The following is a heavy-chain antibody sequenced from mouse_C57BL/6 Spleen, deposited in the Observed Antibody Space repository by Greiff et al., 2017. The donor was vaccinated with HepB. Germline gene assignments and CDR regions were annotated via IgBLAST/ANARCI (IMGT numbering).Heavy chain of an antibody. CDR2: IYPYNGVS. CDR1: GYSFTGYY. D-gene: IGHD1-1*01. V-gene: IGHV1-31*01. Sequence: VHVKQSGPELVKPGASVKISCKASGYSFTGYYMHWVKQSHGNILDWIGYIYPYNGVSSYNQKFKGKATLTVDKSSSTAYMELRSLTSEDSAVYYCADGSSLYYFDYWGQGTTLTVSS. CDR3: ADGSSLYYFDY. J-gene: IGHJ2*01.